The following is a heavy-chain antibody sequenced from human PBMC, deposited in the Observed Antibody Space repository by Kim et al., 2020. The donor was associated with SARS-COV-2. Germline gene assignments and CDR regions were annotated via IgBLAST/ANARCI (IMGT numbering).Heavy chain of an antibody. CDR1: GFTFSSYE. CDR3: ARGRRGAVAGPRPSWFDY. J-gene: IGHJ4*02. V-gene: IGHV3-48*03. D-gene: IGHD6-19*01. CDR2: ISSSGSTI. Sequence: GGSLRLSCAASGFTFSSYEMNWVRQAPGKGLEWVSYISSSGSTIYYADSVKGRFTISRDNAKNSLYLQMNSLRAEDTAVYYCARGRRGAVAGPRPSWFDYWGQGTLVTVSS.